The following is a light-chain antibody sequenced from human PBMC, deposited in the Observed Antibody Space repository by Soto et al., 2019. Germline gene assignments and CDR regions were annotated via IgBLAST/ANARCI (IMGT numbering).Light chain of an antibody. CDR1: QTISSW. CDR3: LQYDSFRT. V-gene: IGKV1-5*01. Sequence: DIQMTQSPSPLSGSVGDRVTITCRASQTISSWLAWYQQKPGKAPKLLIYDASSLQSGVPSRFSGGGSGTEFTLTISSLQPDDFATYYCLQYDSFRTFGQGTKVDIK. CDR2: DAS. J-gene: IGKJ1*01.